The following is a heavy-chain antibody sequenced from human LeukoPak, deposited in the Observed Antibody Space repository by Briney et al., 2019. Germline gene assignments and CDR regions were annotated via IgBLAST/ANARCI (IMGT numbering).Heavy chain of an antibody. CDR3: ARARGDISTGYYNGY. CDR2: INHSGST. Sequence: PSETLSLTCAVYGGSFSGYYWSWIRQPPGKGLEWIGEINHSGSTNYNPSLKSRVTISVDTFKNQFSLKLSSVTAADTAVYYCARARGDISTGYYNGYWGQGTLVTVSS. V-gene: IGHV4-34*01. CDR1: GGSFSGYY. D-gene: IGHD3-9*01. J-gene: IGHJ4*02.